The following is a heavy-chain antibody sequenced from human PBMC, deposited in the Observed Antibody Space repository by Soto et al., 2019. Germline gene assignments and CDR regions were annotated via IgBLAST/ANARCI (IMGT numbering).Heavy chain of an antibody. J-gene: IGHJ6*02. V-gene: IGHV4-34*01. CDR3: WRMRVFMIRGVIITGYYEFDCMDV. CDR2: INHSGST. D-gene: IGHD3-10*01. Sequence: SETLSLTCAAYGGSFSGYYWSWIRQPPGKGLEWLWEINHSGSTNYNPSLKSRVTILLDTSNNQFSLKLSSVTAAETTASYFWRMRVFMIRGVIITGYYEFDCMDVWGQGTTVTVSS. CDR1: GGSFSGYY.